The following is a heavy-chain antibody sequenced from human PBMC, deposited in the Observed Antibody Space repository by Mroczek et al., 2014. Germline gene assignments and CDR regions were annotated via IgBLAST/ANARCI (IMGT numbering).Heavy chain of an antibody. J-gene: IGHJ6*02. CDR1: GYTFTSYD. CDR2: MNPNSGNT. CDR3: ATAHRVGITFGGVSLSDYYGMDV. Sequence: QVQLVESGAEVKKPGASVKVSCKASGYTFTSYDINWVRQATGQGLEWMGWMNPNSGNTGYAQKFQGRVTMTRNTSISTAYMELSSLRSEDTAVYYCATAHRVGITFGGVSLSDYYGMDVWGQGTTVTVSS. D-gene: IGHD3-16*01. V-gene: IGHV1-8*01.